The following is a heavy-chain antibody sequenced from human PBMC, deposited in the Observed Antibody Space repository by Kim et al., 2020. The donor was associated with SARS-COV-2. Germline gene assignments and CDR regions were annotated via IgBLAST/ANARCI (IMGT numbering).Heavy chain of an antibody. CDR2: PEFGGGYE. CDR1: GFTFNEYV. D-gene: IGHD4-17*01. Sequence: GGSLRLSCAASGFTFNEYVLHWVRQAPGKGLEWVAAPEFGGGYEYYADSVNGRFTITRDTSNNTLYLKMNSLRAEATALYYFAIESGANHLTGSAFDYWG. CDR3: AIESGANHLTGSAFDY. V-gene: IGHV3-30*04. J-gene: IGHJ3*01.